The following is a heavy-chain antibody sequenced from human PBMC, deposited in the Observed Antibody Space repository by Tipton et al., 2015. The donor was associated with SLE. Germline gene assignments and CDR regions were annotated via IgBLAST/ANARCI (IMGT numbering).Heavy chain of an antibody. CDR2: IWYNGVI. CDR1: GGSISGRDYH. D-gene: IGHD1-14*01. V-gene: IGHV4-31*03. J-gene: IGHJ3*01. Sequence: TLSLTCTVSGGSISGRDYHWSWIRQHPGRGLEWIGQIWYNGVIYYNPSLRSRLDISVDTSKNQFSLKVRSMTPADTALYFCTRDSDGRRAFELWGQGTMVTVSS. CDR3: TRDSDGRRAFEL.